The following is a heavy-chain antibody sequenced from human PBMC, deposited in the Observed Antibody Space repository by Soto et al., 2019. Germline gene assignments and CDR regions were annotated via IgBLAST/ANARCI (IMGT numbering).Heavy chain of an antibody. CDR3: AKTGASGSYLPRNFAY. Sequence: EVQLLESGGGLVQPGGSLRLSCAASGFTFSSYAMSWVRQAPGKGLEWVSAISGSGGSTYYADSVKGRFTISRDNSKNTRYLQMNSLRAEDTAVYYCAKTGASGSYLPRNFAYWGQGTLVTVSS. D-gene: IGHD1-26*01. CDR1: GFTFSSYA. V-gene: IGHV3-23*01. J-gene: IGHJ4*02. CDR2: ISGSGGST.